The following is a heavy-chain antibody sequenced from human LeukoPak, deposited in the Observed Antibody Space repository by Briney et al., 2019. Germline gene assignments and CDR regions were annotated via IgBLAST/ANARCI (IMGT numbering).Heavy chain of an antibody. D-gene: IGHD3-22*01. V-gene: IGHV1-2*04. CDR2: INPNSGGT. CDR1: GYTFTGYY. Sequence: ASVKVSCKASGYTFTGYYMHWVRQAPGQGLEWMGWINPNSGGTNYAQKFQGWVTMTRDTSISTAYMELSRLRSDDTAVYYCARVGYYDSSGYDYWGQRTLVTVSS. CDR3: ARVGYYDSSGYDY. J-gene: IGHJ4*02.